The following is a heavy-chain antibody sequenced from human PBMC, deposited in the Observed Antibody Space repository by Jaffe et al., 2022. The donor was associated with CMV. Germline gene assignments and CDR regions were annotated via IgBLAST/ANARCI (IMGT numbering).Heavy chain of an antibody. V-gene: IGHV4-4*07. J-gene: IGHJ4*02. CDR1: GGSISSYY. Sequence: QVQLQESGPGLVKPSETLSLTCTVSGGSISSYYWSWIRQPAGKGLEWIGRIYTSGSTNYNPSLKSRVTMSVDTSKNQFSLKLSSVTAADTAVYYCARMAKNCTNGVCYTQIDYWGQGTLVTVSS. CDR2: IYTSGST. D-gene: IGHD2-8*01. CDR3: ARMAKNCTNGVCYTQIDY.